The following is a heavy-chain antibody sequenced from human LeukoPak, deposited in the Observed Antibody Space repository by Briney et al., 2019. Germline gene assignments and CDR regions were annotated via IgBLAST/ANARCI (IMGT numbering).Heavy chain of an antibody. V-gene: IGHV1-69*13. CDR3: ARGSSGWTENPPYRNFGY. CDR2: IIPIFGTA. CDR1: GGTFSSYA. D-gene: IGHD6-19*01. Sequence: SVKVSCKASGGTFSSYAISWVRQAPGQGLEWMGGIIPIFGTANYAQKFQGRVTITADESTSTAYMELSSLRSEDTAVYYCARGSSGWTENPPYRNFGYWGQGTLVTVSS. J-gene: IGHJ4*02.